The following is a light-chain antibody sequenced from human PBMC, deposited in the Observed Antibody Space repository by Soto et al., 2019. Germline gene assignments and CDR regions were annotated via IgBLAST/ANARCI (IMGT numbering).Light chain of an antibody. Sequence: IVLKLSPGTLSLSKGERATLSCRASQSVSSSYLAWYQQKPGQAPRLLIYGASSRATGIPDRFSGSGSGTDFTLTISRLEPEDFAVYYCQQYGSWTFGQGTRWIS. J-gene: IGKJ1*01. CDR1: QSVSSSY. CDR3: QQYGSWT. V-gene: IGKV3-20*01. CDR2: GAS.